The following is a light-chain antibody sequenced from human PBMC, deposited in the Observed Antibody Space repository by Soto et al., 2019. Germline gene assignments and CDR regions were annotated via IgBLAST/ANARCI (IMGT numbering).Light chain of an antibody. CDR1: QSVSSY. CDR2: DAS. J-gene: IGKJ4*01. V-gene: IGKV3-11*01. Sequence: EIVLTQSPATRSLSPGERSTLSCRASQSVSSYLAWYQQKPGQAPRLLIYDASNRATGIPARFSGSGSGTDFTLTISSLEPEDFAVYYCQQRSNWPPVFGGGTKVDIK. CDR3: QQRSNWPPV.